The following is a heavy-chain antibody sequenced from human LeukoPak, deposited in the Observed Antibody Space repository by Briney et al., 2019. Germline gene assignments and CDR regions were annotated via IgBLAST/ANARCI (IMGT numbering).Heavy chain of an antibody. CDR1: GYSFTSYW. Sequence: GESLKISCKGSGYSFTSYWIGWVRQMPGKGLEWMGTIHLGESDNRYHPSFQGQVTTSADTSISTAFLQWSSLKASDTAMYYCARHLSGSPSEAGYWGQGTLVTVAS. V-gene: IGHV5-51*01. J-gene: IGHJ4*02. CDR3: ARHLSGSPSEAGY. CDR2: IHLGESDN. D-gene: IGHD1-26*01.